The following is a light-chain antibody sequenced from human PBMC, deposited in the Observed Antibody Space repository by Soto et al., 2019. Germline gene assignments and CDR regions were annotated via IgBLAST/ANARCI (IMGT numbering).Light chain of an antibody. J-gene: IGLJ1*01. CDR1: SSDVGGYNY. Sequence: QSALTQPASVSGSPGQSITISCTGTSSDVGGYNYVSWYQHHAVKAPRLMIYASSNRPSGVSHRFSGSRSGNTASLTISGLQAEDEADYYCSSYTSGTTLYVFGTGTKVTVL. CDR2: ASS. CDR3: SSYTSGTTLYV. V-gene: IGLV2-14*01.